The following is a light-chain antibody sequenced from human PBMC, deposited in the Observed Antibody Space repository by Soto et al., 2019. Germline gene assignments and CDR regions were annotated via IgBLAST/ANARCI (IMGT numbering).Light chain of an antibody. V-gene: IGKV3-11*01. CDR2: DAS. J-gene: IGKJ1*01. CDR3: QQRSNWPRT. CDR1: QSVSSY. Sequence: EIVLTQSPATLSLSPGERATLSCRASQSVSSYLAWYQQKPGQAPRLLIYDASNRATGIPARFSGSGSGTDFTLTISSLEPEDFAAYYCQQRSNWPRTFGQGTQLEIK.